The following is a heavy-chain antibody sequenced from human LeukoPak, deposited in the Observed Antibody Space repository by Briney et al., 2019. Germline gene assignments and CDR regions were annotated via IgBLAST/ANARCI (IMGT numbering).Heavy chain of an antibody. V-gene: IGHV3-7*03. Sequence: GGSLRLSCAASGFTFSNYWMNRVRQAPGKGLEWVANIRQDGGERYYVDSVTGRFIISRDNAKNSLYLQMNSLRAEDTAIYYCARGTSGWPGVDYWGQGTLVIVSS. CDR3: ARGTSGWPGVDY. CDR2: IRQDGGER. D-gene: IGHD6-19*01. CDR1: GFTFSNYW. J-gene: IGHJ4*02.